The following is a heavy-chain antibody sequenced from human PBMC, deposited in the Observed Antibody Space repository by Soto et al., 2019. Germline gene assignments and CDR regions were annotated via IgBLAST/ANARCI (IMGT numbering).Heavy chain of an antibody. CDR3: ARDEAAQYYFDY. Sequence: EVQLVESGGGLVQPGGSLRLSCAASGFTFSSYWMHWVRQAPGKGLVWVSRINSDGSSTSYADCVKGRFTISRDNAKNTLYLQMNSLRAEDTAVYYCARDEAAQYYFDYWGQGTLVTVSS. CDR2: INSDGSST. CDR1: GFTFSSYW. J-gene: IGHJ4*02. D-gene: IGHD6-13*01. V-gene: IGHV3-74*01.